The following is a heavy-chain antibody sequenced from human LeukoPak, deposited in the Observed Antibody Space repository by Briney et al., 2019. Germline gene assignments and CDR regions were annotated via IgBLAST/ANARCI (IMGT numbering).Heavy chain of an antibody. CDR3: ARDQARYCSGGSCPSGH. D-gene: IGHD2-15*01. J-gene: IGHJ1*01. Sequence: ASVKVSCKASGYTFTSYGISWVRQAPGQGLEWMGWISAYNGNTNYAQKLQGRVTMTTDTSTSTAYMELRSLRSDDTAMYYCARDQARYCSGGSCPSGHWGQGTLVTVSS. CDR2: ISAYNGNT. CDR1: GYTFTSYG. V-gene: IGHV1-18*01.